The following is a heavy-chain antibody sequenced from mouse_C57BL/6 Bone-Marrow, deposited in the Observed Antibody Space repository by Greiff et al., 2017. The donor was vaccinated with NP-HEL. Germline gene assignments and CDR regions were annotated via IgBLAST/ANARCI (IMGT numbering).Heavy chain of an antibody. Sequence: VQLQQPGAELVKPGASVKLSCKASGYTFTSYWMQWVKQRPGQGLEWIGEIDPSDSYTNYNQKFKGKATLTVDTSSSTAYMQLSSLTSEDSAVYYCARDSSGYLDYWGQGTTLTVSS. V-gene: IGHV1-50*01. D-gene: IGHD3-2*02. J-gene: IGHJ2*01. CDR1: GYTFTSYW. CDR3: ARDSSGYLDY. CDR2: IDPSDSYT.